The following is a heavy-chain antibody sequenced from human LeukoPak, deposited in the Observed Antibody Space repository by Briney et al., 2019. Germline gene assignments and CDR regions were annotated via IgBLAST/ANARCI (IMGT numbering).Heavy chain of an antibody. J-gene: IGHJ2*01. D-gene: IGHD3-22*01. CDR3: ARGPYYDSSGYPDFDL. CDR1: GYTFTSYG. V-gene: IGHV1-18*01. Sequence: ASVKVSCKASGYTFTSYGISWVRQAPGQGLEWMGWISAYNGNTNYAQKLQSRVTMTTDTSTSTAYMELRSLRSDDTAVYYCARGPYYDSSGYPDFDLWGRGTLVTVSS. CDR2: ISAYNGNT.